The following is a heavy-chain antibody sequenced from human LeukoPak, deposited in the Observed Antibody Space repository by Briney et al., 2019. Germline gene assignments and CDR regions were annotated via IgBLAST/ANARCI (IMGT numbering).Heavy chain of an antibody. D-gene: IGHD3-22*01. J-gene: IGHJ5*02. Sequence: ASVKVSCKASGYTFTSYDINWVRQATGQGLEWMGWMNPNSGNTGYAQKFQGRVTITRNTSISTAYMELSGLRSEDTAVYYCASHYYDSSGYQPWGQGTLVTVSS. CDR3: ASHYYDSSGYQP. CDR2: MNPNSGNT. CDR1: GYTFTSYD. V-gene: IGHV1-8*03.